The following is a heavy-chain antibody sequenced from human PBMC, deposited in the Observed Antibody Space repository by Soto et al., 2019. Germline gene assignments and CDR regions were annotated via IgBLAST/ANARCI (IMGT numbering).Heavy chain of an antibody. J-gene: IGHJ6*02. CDR2: TYYSGST. D-gene: IGHD2-21*01. V-gene: IGHV4-31*03. CDR3: AREGNASAYCGGDCSSGMDV. Sequence: SETLSLPCTVSRGCISSAGNYWNWISQHKVKGLEWIGYTYYSGSTYYNPSLKSRVTISVDTSKNQFSLKLSSVTAADTAVYYCAREGNASAYCGGDCSSGMDVWGQGTTVT. CDR1: RGCISSAGNY.